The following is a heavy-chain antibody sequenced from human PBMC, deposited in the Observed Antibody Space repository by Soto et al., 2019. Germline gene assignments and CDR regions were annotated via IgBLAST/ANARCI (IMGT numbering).Heavy chain of an antibody. CDR2: LYNSGST. V-gene: IGHV4-59*01. CDR3: AATRGYDFVWGSHFDY. Sequence: SETLSLTCTVSGGSISSYYWSWIRQPPGMGLEWLGFLYNSGSTLYNPSLKSRITISLDTSESQFSLKLTSVTAADTAVYYCAATRGYDFVWGSHFDYWGQGTLVTVSS. D-gene: IGHD3-16*01. CDR1: GGSISSYY. J-gene: IGHJ4*02.